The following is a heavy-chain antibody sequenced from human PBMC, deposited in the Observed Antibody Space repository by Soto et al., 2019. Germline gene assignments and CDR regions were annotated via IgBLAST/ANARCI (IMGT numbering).Heavy chain of an antibody. Sequence: GGSLRLSCVASGFTFTTYWMSWVRQAPGKGLEWVANIRQDGGAQYYVDSVKGRFTISRDNAKNSVYLQMDSLRAEDTAVYYCVRGGHGSGSYLGSYWGQGILVTVSS. CDR1: GFTFTTYW. J-gene: IGHJ4*02. D-gene: IGHD3-10*01. V-gene: IGHV3-7*03. CDR2: IRQDGGAQ. CDR3: VRGGHGSGSYLGSY.